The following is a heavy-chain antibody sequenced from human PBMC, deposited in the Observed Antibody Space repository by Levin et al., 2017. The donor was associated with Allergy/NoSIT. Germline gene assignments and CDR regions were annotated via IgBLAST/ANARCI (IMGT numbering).Heavy chain of an antibody. J-gene: IGHJ6*02. D-gene: IGHD3-10*01. V-gene: IGHV4-59*03. CDR2: IYYGGGA. CDR1: GGSMRSVY. CDR3: ARDRNFYSASGSRDSGMDV. Sequence: SQTLSLTCTVSGGSMRSVYWTWIRQSPGKGLEWIGNIYYGGGANYNPSLRGRVAFSLDTPESQFSLRLTSLTAADTAVYYGARDRNFYSASGSRDSGMDVWGQGTSVTVSS.